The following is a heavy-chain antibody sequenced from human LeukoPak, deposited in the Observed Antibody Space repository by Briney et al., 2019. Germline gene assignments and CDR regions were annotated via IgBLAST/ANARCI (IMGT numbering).Heavy chain of an antibody. CDR3: AKEDSSGWYVHYFDN. D-gene: IGHD6-19*01. CDR2: IYHSGST. J-gene: IGHJ4*02. V-gene: IGHV4-4*02. CDR1: GGSISSSNW. Sequence: SETLSLTCAVSGGSISSSNWWSWVRQPPGKGLEWIGEIYHSGSTDYSPSLKSRVTISVDKSKNQFSLNLNSVTAADTAVYYCAKEDSSGWYVHYFDNWGQGTLVTVSS.